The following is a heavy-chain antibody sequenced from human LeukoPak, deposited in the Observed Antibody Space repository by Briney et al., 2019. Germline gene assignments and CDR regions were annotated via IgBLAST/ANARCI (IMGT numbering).Heavy chain of an antibody. V-gene: IGHV1-69*13. J-gene: IGHJ5*02. CDR2: IIPIFGTA. CDR1: GGTFSSYA. D-gene: IGHD2-2*02. Sequence: SVKVSCKASGGTFSSYAISWVRQAPGQGLEWMGGIIPIFGTANYAQKFQGRVTITADESTSTAYMELSSLRSEDTAVYYCAREVFCSSTSCYSRSIFGWFDPWGQGTLVTVSS. CDR3: AREVFCSSTSCYSRSIFGWFDP.